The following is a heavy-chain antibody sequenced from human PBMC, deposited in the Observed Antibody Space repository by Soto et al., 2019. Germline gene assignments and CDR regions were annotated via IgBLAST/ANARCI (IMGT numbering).Heavy chain of an antibody. J-gene: IGHJ4*02. CDR1: GFTSSSCA. CDR3: ATLGLGTGRYFFHD. D-gene: IGHD2-8*02. CDR2: ISASGGST. Sequence: EVQLLDSGGGLVQPGGSLRLSCVASGFTSSSCAMRWVRQAPGKGLEWVSGISASGGSTYYADSVKGRFTISRDNSNNTFYLLMNSLRAEDTAVYYCATLGLGTGRYFFHDWGQGTLVTVSS. V-gene: IGHV3-23*01.